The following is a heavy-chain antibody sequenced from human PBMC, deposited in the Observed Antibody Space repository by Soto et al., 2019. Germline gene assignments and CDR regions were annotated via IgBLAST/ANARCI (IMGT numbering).Heavy chain of an antibody. V-gene: IGHV4-39*01. Sequence: SETLSLTCTVSGGSISSSSYYWGWIRQPPGKGLEWIGSIYYGGSTYYNPSLKSRVTISVDTSKNQFSLKLSFVTAADTAVYYCARQGRFGELFVEMIGWFDPWGHGTLVTVSS. J-gene: IGHJ5*02. CDR2: IYYGGST. D-gene: IGHD3-10*01. CDR3: ARQGRFGELFVEMIGWFDP. CDR1: GGSISSSSYY.